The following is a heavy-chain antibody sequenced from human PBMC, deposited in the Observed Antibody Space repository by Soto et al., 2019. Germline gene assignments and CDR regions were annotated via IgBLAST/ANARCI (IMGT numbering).Heavy chain of an antibody. CDR2: INHSGST. D-gene: IGHD6-19*01. CDR1: GGSFSGYY. V-gene: IGHV4-34*01. J-gene: IGHJ4*02. CDR3: ARGYGSGWFVDY. Sequence: TLSLTCAVYGGSFSGYYWSWIRQPPGKGLEWIGEINHSGSTNYSPSLKSRVTISVDTSKNQFSLKLSSVTAADTAVYYCARGYGSGWFVDYWGQGTLVTVSS.